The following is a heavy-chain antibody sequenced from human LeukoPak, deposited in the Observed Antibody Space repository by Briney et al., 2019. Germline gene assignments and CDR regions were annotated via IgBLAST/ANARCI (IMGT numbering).Heavy chain of an antibody. J-gene: IGHJ4*02. CDR1: GYTFTSYG. Sequence: ASVKVSCKASGYTFTSYGISWVRQAPGQGLEWMGWISAYNGNTNYAQKLQGRVTMTTDTSTSTAYMELRSLRSDDTAVYYCARVVSTPFDGRKTSLDSWGQGILVTVSS. CDR2: ISAYNGNT. D-gene: IGHD2-15*01. CDR3: ARVVSTPFDGRKTSLDS. V-gene: IGHV1-18*01.